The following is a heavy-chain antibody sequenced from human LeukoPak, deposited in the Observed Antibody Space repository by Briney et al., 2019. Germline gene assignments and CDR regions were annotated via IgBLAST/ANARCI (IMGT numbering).Heavy chain of an antibody. CDR3: ARQDKDRDYGDYGWFDP. CDR2: IYPGDSDT. J-gene: IGHJ5*02. Sequence: KFGESLKISCKGSGYSFTSYWIGWVRQMPGKGLEWMGIIYPGDSDTRYSPSFQGQVTISADKSISTAYLQWSSLKASDTAMYYCARQDKDRDYGDYGWFDPWGQGTLVTVSS. V-gene: IGHV5-51*01. D-gene: IGHD4-17*01. CDR1: GYSFTSYW.